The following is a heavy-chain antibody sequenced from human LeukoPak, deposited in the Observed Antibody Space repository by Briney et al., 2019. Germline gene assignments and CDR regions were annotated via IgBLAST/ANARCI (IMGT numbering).Heavy chain of an antibody. CDR2: ISADGNNT. Sequence: PGGSLRLTCSASTFTFSGSGMHWDRPGPGKGPEFVTSISADGNNTYYGDSVKVTFTISRDNSKTTVHLQMSSLSPEGTAVYYCVRDLTWGQGTLVIVSS. CDR1: TFTFSGSG. V-gene: IGHV3-64D*06. J-gene: IGHJ5*02. CDR3: VRDLT.